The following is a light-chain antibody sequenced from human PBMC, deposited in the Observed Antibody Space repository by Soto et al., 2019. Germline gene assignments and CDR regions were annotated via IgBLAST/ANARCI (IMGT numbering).Light chain of an antibody. CDR3: CSYAGSNNYV. J-gene: IGLJ1*01. CDR2: EVS. V-gene: IGLV2-8*01. Sequence: QSVLTQPPSASGSPGQSVTISCTGTSSDGGGYKYVSWFQQHPGKAPKLMICEVSKRPSGVPDRFSGSRSGNTASLTVSGLQAEDEADYYCCSYAGSNNYVFGTGTKVTVL. CDR1: SSDGGGYKY.